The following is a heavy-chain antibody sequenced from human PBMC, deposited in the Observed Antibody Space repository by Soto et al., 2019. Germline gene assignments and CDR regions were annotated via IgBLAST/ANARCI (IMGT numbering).Heavy chain of an antibody. V-gene: IGHV3-53*01. D-gene: IGHD3-10*01. Sequence: LRLSCAVSGFTVRYNYMNWVRQSPGKGLEWVSVIYRGGDTFYADSVKGRFTISRDNSKNTLYLQMNSLRAEDTAVYYCARGMYGSGSYYIGDAFDMWGQGTMVTVSS. CDR3: ARGMYGSGSYYIGDAFDM. CDR1: GFTVRYNY. CDR2: IYRGGDT. J-gene: IGHJ3*02.